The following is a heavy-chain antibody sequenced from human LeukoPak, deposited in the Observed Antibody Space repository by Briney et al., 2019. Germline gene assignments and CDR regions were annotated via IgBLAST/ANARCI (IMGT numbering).Heavy chain of an antibody. V-gene: IGHV1-2*02. J-gene: IGHJ4*02. CDR3: ARDDGIQLWLEDPVPATGNY. Sequence: ASVKVSCKASGYTFTGYYMHWVRQAPGQGLEWMGWIKPNSGGTNYAQKFQGRVTMTRDTSISTAYMELSRLRSDDTAVYYCARDDGIQLWLEDPVPATGNYWGQGTLVTVSS. CDR2: IKPNSGGT. CDR1: GYTFTGYY. D-gene: IGHD5-18*01.